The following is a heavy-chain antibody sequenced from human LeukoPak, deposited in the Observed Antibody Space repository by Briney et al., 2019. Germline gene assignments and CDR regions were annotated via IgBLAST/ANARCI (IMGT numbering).Heavy chain of an antibody. CDR3: APLAPYNWFDP. CDR2: ISAYNGNT. CDR1: GYTFTSYG. Sequence: VASVKVSCKASGYTFTSYGISWVRQAPGQGLEWMGWISAYNGNTNYAQKLQGRVTMTTDTSTSTAYMELSSLRSEDTAVYYCAPLAPYNWFDPWGQGTLLTVSS. V-gene: IGHV1-18*01. J-gene: IGHJ5*02.